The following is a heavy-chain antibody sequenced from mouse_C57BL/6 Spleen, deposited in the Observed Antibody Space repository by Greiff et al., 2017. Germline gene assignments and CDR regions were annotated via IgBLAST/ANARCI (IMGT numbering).Heavy chain of an antibody. V-gene: IGHV1-55*01. Sequence: QVQLQQPGAELVKPGASVKMSCTASGYTFTSYWITWLKQRPGQGLEWIGDIYPGGGSTNYNQTFKRKVTLTVDTSSSTAYMQLSSLTSEDSAVYYCARSMVTRAMDYWGQGTSVTVSS. J-gene: IGHJ4*01. CDR3: ARSMVTRAMDY. D-gene: IGHD2-2*01. CDR2: IYPGGGST. CDR1: GYTFTSYW.